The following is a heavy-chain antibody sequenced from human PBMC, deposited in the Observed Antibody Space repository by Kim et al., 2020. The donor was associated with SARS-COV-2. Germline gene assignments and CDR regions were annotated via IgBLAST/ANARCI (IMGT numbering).Heavy chain of an antibody. CDR3: ARPLYDYVWGTY. J-gene: IGHJ4*02. V-gene: IGHV3-74*01. Sequence: TNYADPVKGRFPISRANAKNTLYLQMTSLRAEDTAIYYCARPLYDYVWGTYWGQGTLVTVSS. D-gene: IGHD3-16*01. CDR2: T.